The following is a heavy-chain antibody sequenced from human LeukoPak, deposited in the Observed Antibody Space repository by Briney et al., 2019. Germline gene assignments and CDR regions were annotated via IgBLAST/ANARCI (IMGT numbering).Heavy chain of an antibody. CDR3: AKNKQQLVLLGDYGMDV. CDR2: ISYDGSNK. Sequence: GRSLRLSRAASGFTFSNYTMHWVRQAPGKGLEWVAVISYDGSNKYYADSVKGRFTISRDNSKNTLYLQMNSLRAEDTAVYYCAKNKQQLVLLGDYGMDVWGQGTTVTVSS. CDR1: GFTFSNYT. J-gene: IGHJ6*02. V-gene: IGHV3-30*04. D-gene: IGHD6-13*01.